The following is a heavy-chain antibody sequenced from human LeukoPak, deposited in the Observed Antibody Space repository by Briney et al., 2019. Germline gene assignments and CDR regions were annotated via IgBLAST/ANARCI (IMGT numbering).Heavy chain of an antibody. Sequence: GGSLRLSCAASGFTFSNAWMSWVRQAPGKGLEWVGRIKSKTDGGTTDYAAPVKGRFTISRDDSKNTLYLQMNSLKTEDTAVYYCTTAPSYDSSGNLLDYWGQETLVTVSS. J-gene: IGHJ4*02. CDR2: IKSKTDGGTT. V-gene: IGHV3-15*01. D-gene: IGHD3-22*01. CDR1: GFTFSNAW. CDR3: TTAPSYDSSGNLLDY.